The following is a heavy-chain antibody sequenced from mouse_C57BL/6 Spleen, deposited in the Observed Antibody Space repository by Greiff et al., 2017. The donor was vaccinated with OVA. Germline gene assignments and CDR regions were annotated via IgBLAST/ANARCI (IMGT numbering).Heavy chain of an antibody. Sequence: QVQLQQPGAELVRPGPSVKLSCKASGYTFTSYWMHWVKQRPGQGLEWIGVIDPSDSYTNYNQKFKGKATLTVDTSSSTAYMQLSSLTSEDSAVYYCARSTTVVAPDYWGQGTTLTVSS. CDR1: GYTFTSYW. D-gene: IGHD1-1*01. J-gene: IGHJ2*01. CDR3: ARSTTVVAPDY. V-gene: IGHV1-59*01. CDR2: IDPSDSYT.